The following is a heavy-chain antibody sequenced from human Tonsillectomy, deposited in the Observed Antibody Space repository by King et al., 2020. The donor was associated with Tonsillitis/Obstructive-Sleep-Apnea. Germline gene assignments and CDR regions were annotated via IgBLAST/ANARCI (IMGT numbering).Heavy chain of an antibody. V-gene: IGHV7-4-1*02. CDR3: ARGAGDFWSGPINWCDP. CDR2: INTNSGNP. Sequence: QLVQSGSELKKPGASVKVSCKASGYTFTNWVRQAPGQGLEWMGWINTNSGNPTYAQGFTGRFVFSLDTSISTTYLHISSLKAEDTAVYYCARGAGDFWSGPINWCDPWGQGTLVTVSS. D-gene: IGHD3-3*01. J-gene: IGHJ5*02. CDR1: GYTFT.